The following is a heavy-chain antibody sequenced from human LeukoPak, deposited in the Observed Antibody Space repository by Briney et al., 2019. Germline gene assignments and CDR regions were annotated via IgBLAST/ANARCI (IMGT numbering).Heavy chain of an antibody. J-gene: IGHJ4*02. CDR1: GFTFFTYG. D-gene: IGHD1-26*01. V-gene: IGHV3-30*02. CDR3: ARDLRIVSGSYLDY. CDR2: IRYDGTNK. Sequence: GGSLRLSCAASGFTFFTYGMHWVRQAPGKGLEWVAFIRYDGTNKYYADSVKGRFTISRDNSKNTLHLQMNSLRAEDTAIYYCARDLRIVSGSYLDYWGQGTLVTVSS.